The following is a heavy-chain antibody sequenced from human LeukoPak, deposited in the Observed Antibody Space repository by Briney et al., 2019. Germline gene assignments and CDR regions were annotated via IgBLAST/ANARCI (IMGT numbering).Heavy chain of an antibody. CDR3: AETRTPAITIFGVVPYYGMDV. D-gene: IGHD3-3*01. J-gene: IGHJ6*02. V-gene: IGHV1-69*04. Sequence: SVKVSCKACGGTFSSYAISWVRQAPGQGLEWMGRIIPILGIANYAQKFQGRVTITADKSTSTAYMELSSLRSEDTAVYYCAETRTPAITIFGVVPYYGMDVWGQGTTVTVSS. CDR1: GGTFSSYA. CDR2: IIPILGIA.